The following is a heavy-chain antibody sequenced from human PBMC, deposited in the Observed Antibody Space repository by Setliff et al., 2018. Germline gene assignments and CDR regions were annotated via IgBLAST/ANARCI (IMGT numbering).Heavy chain of an antibody. J-gene: IGHJ4*02. Sequence: GGSLRLSCAASGFTFSSYSMNWVRQAPGKGLEWVSSISSSSNYIDYVDSVKDRFIISRDNAKSSLYLQMNGLRVEDTAVYYCTRGRPLGVPDHWGQGTLVTVSS. V-gene: IGHV3-21*01. CDR1: GFTFSSYS. D-gene: IGHD3-10*01. CDR3: TRGRPLGVPDH. CDR2: ISSSSNYI.